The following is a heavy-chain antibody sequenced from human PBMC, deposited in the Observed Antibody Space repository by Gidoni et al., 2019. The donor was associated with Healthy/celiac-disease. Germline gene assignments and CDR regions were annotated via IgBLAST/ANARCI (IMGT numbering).Heavy chain of an antibody. J-gene: IGHJ4*02. CDR1: GFTFSSFC. D-gene: IGHD1-20*01. CDR3: ARAITSNDY. CDR2: ISSSSSYI. Sequence: EVQLVESGGGLVKPGGSWRLSCAASGFTFSSFCMTWLRQAPGKGLEWVSYISSSSSYIYYADSVKGRFTISRDNAKNSLYLQMNSLRAEDTAVYYCARAITSNDYWGQGTLVTVSS. V-gene: IGHV3-21*01.